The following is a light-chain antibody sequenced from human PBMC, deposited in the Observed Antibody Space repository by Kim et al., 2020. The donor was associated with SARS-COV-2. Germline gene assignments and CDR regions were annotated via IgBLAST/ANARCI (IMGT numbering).Light chain of an antibody. CDR3: GTWDSSLSAGV. CDR2: DNN. CDR1: SSNIENNY. Sequence: TVHISSSRSSSNIENNYVPWYQQLPGTAPKLLIYDNNKRPSEIPDRFSGSKSGTSATLGITGLQTGDEADYYCGTWDSSLSAGVFGGGTKLTVL. J-gene: IGLJ3*02. V-gene: IGLV1-51*01.